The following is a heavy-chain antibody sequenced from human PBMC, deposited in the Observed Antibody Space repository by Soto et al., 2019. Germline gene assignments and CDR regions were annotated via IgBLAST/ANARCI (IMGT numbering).Heavy chain of an antibody. CDR1: GYTFTSYG. J-gene: IGHJ6*02. CDR2: ISAYNGNT. D-gene: IGHD6-19*01. V-gene: IGHV1-18*01. CDR3: ARDRLYSSGWYTYYYYGMDV. Sequence: QVQLVQSGAEVKKPGASVKVSCKASGYTFTSYGISWVRQAPGQGLEWMGWISAYNGNTNYAQKLQGRVTMTTDTPTSTAYRELRSLRSDDTAVYYCARDRLYSSGWYTYYYYGMDVWGQGTTVTVSS.